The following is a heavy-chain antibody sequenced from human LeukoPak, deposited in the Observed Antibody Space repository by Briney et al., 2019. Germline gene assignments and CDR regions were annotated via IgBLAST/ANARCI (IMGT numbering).Heavy chain of an antibody. J-gene: IGHJ4*02. D-gene: IGHD1-26*01. V-gene: IGHV3-21*01. CDR2: ISSRSAYI. CDR1: GFTFSDYS. Sequence: PGGSLRLSCAASGFTFSDYSMNWVRQAPGKGLEWVSSISSRSAYIHYTDSVKGRFNISRDSAENSLYLQMNNLRADDTAVYYCARDRSGSYPYYFDYWGQGTLVTVSS. CDR3: ARDRSGSYPYYFDY.